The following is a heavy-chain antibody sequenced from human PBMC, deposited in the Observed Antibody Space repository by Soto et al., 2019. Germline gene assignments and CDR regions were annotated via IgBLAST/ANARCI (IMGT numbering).Heavy chain of an antibody. D-gene: IGHD3-16*01. Sequence: GGSLRLSCAASGFIFSTTAMTWFRQAPGKGLEWVSTISGSGVSTYYTDSVKGRFTISRDNSKNTLYLQMNSLRAEDTAVYFCAAVMGSDYDYVWGSLTFDDWGQGTLVTVSS. J-gene: IGHJ4*02. CDR1: GFIFSTTA. V-gene: IGHV3-23*01. CDR2: ISGSGVST. CDR3: AAVMGSDYDYVWGSLTFDD.